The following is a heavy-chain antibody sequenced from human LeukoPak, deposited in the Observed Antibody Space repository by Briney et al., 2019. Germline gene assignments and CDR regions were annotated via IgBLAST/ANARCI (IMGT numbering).Heavy chain of an antibody. CDR1: GGSLSSYY. V-gene: IGHV4-59*08. J-gene: IGHJ4*02. D-gene: IGHD5-24*01. Sequence: PSETLSLTCTVSGGSLSSYYWSWIRQPPGKGLEWIGYIYYSGSTNYNPSLKSRVTISVDTSKNQLSLKLSSVTATDTAVCYCARLDGYDFYFDYWGQGTLVTVSS. CDR3: ARLDGYDFYFDY. CDR2: IYYSGST.